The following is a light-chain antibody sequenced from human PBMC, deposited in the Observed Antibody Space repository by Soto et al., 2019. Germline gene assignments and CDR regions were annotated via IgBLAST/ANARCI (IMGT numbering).Light chain of an antibody. V-gene: IGKV3-11*01. J-gene: IGKJ1*01. CDR2: GAS. Sequence: EIVLTQSPATLSLSPGGRATLSCRASQSVGTYLAWYQQKPGQAPRLLIYGASNRATGIPARFSGSGSGTDFTLTISSLEPEDFAVYYCQQRSSWWTFGQGTKVDIK. CDR1: QSVGTY. CDR3: QQRSSWWT.